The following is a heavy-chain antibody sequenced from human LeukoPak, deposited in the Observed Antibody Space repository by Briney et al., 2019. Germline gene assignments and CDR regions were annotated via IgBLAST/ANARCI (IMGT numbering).Heavy chain of an antibody. J-gene: IGHJ4*02. CDR1: GYTFTDYY. CDR2: MNPYSGDT. V-gene: IGHV1-2*02. CDR3: ARADFWSGHYTGHWLDY. D-gene: IGHD3-3*01. Sequence: VASVKVSCKASGYTFTDYYIHWVRQAPGQGLEWMGWMNPYSGDTNYAQKFQDRVNMTRDTSISTAYMELSRLRSDDTAVYYCARADFWSGHYTGHWLDYWGQGTLVTVSS.